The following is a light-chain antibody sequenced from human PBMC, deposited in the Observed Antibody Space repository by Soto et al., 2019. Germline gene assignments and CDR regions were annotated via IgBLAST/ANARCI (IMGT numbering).Light chain of an antibody. Sequence: QSVLTQPPSVSGAQGQRVTISCTGSSSNIGANYDVHWYQHLPGTAPRLLISGDSNRPSGVPDRFSGSKSGTSASLGITGLQAEDEADYYCQSYDSSLRGWVFGGGTKLTVL. CDR1: SSNIGANYD. V-gene: IGLV1-40*01. CDR2: GDS. CDR3: QSYDSSLRGWV. J-gene: IGLJ3*02.